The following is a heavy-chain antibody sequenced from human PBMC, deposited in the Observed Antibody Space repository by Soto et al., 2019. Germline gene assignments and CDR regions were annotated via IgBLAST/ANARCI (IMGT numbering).Heavy chain of an antibody. J-gene: IGHJ6*02. D-gene: IGHD2-2*02. V-gene: IGHV1-69*04. CDR1: GGTFSSYT. CDR2: IIPILGIA. CDR3: ARDHCSSTSCYTWYYYYYGMDV. Sequence: SVKVSCKASGGTFSSYTISWARQAPGQGLEWMGRIIPILGIANYAQKFQGRVTITADKSTSTAYMELSSLRSEDTAVYYCARDHCSSTSCYTWYYYYYGMDVWGQGTTVTVSS.